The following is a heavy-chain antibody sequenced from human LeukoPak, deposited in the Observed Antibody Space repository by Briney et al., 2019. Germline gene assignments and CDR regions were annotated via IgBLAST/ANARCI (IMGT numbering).Heavy chain of an antibody. CDR3: ARVTIGDWFDP. J-gene: IGHJ5*02. CDR1: GYTFTSYG. V-gene: IGHV1-18*01. D-gene: IGHD3-3*01. CDR2: ISAYNGNT. Sequence: ASVKVSCKASGYTFTSYGNSWVRQAPGQGLEWMGWISAYNGNTNYAQKLQSTVTMTTDTSTSTAYRELRSLRSDDTAVYYCARVTIGDWFDPWGQGTLVTVSS.